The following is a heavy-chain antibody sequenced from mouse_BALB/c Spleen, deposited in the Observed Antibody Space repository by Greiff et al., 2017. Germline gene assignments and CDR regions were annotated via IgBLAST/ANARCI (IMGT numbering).Heavy chain of an antibody. J-gene: IGHJ3*01. CDR1: GFTFSSFG. V-gene: IGHV5-17*02. D-gene: IGHD2-4*01. CDR2: ISSGSSTI. CDR3: ARSGYDYDEVAY. Sequence: EVKLMESGGGLVQPGGSRKLSCAASGFTFSSFGMHWVRQAPEKGLEWVAYISSGSSTIYYADTVKGRFTISRDNPKNTLFLQMTSLRSEDTAMYYCARSGYDYDEVAYWGQGTLVTVSA.